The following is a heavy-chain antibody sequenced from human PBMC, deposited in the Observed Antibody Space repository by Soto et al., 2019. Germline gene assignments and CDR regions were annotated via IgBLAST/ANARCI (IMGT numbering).Heavy chain of an antibody. Sequence: GGSLRLSCAASGSTFSSYAMSWVRQAPGKGLEWVSAISGSGGSTYYADSVKGRFTISRDNSKNTLYLQMNSLRAEDTAVYYCAKVEMATWYYFDYWGQGTLVTVSS. V-gene: IGHV3-23*01. J-gene: IGHJ4*02. CDR3: AKVEMATWYYFDY. CDR2: ISGSGGST. CDR1: GSTFSSYA. D-gene: IGHD5-12*01.